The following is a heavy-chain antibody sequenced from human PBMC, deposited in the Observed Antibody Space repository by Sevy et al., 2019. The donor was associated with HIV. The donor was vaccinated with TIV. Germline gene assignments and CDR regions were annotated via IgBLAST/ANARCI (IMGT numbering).Heavy chain of an antibody. D-gene: IGHD6-19*01. J-gene: IGHJ5*02. CDR2: ISYDGSNK. CDR3: ARDQSSGWLNWFDP. Sequence: GGCLRLSCAASGFTFSSYAMHWVRQAPGKGLEWVAVISYDGSNKYYADSVKGRFTISRDNSKNTLYLQMNSLRAEDTAVYYCARDQSSGWLNWFDPWGQGTLVNVSS. CDR1: GFTFSSYA. V-gene: IGHV3-30-3*01.